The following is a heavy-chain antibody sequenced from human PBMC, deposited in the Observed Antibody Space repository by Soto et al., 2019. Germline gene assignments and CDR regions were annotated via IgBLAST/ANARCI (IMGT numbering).Heavy chain of an antibody. CDR1: FTFSMYS. CDR2: ISSGGSYI. J-gene: IGHJ5*02. V-gene: IGHV3-21*01. CDR3: TRDQGGSYDSWFDP. D-gene: IGHD1-26*01. Sequence: PGGSLRLSCSFTFSMYSMSWVRQAPGKGLEWVASISSGGSYIKYADSVKGRFTISRDNAKNSVSLQMNSLRVDDTAVYFCTRDQGGSYDSWFDPWGKGTLVTVSS.